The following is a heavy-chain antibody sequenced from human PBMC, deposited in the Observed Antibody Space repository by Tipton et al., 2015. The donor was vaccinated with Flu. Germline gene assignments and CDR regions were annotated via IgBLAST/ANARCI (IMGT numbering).Heavy chain of an antibody. CDR1: GDSITSYY. Sequence: GLVKPSETLSLTCTVSGDSITSYYWSWIRQAPGKGLEYIGYISNSGSTNYNPSLKSRVSISVNTSKNHLSLKVISVTAADTAVYYCARLDYYDVALVDWFFDLWGRGTLVAVSS. J-gene: IGHJ2*01. CDR2: ISNSGST. V-gene: IGHV4-59*01. D-gene: IGHD3-22*01. CDR3: ARLDYYDVALVDWFFDL.